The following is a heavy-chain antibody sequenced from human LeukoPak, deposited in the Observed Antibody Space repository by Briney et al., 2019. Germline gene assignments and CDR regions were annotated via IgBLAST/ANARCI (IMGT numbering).Heavy chain of an antibody. CDR3: TLSGDFWSGYYVQPYYYYGMDV. Sequence: ASVEVSCKASGYTFTSYGISWVRQAPGQGLEWMGWISAYNGNTNYAQKVQGRVTMTTDTSTSTAYMELRSLRSEDTAVYYCTLSGDFWSGYYVQPYYYYGMDVWGQGTTVTVSS. CDR2: ISAYNGNT. V-gene: IGHV1-18*01. CDR1: GYTFTSYG. J-gene: IGHJ6*02. D-gene: IGHD3-3*01.